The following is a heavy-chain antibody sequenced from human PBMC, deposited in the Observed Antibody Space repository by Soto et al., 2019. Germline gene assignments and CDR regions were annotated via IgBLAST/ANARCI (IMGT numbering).Heavy chain of an antibody. CDR3: ARPGFPPDYPHGMDV. D-gene: IGHD4-17*01. J-gene: IGHJ6*02. CDR1: GFTVSSNY. Sequence: GGSLRLSCAASGFTVSSNYMSWVRQAPGKGLEWVSVIYSGGSTYYADSVKGRFTISRDNSKNTLYLQMNSLRAEDTAMYYCARPGFPPDYPHGMDVWGQGTTVTVSS. CDR2: IYSGGST. V-gene: IGHV3-53*01.